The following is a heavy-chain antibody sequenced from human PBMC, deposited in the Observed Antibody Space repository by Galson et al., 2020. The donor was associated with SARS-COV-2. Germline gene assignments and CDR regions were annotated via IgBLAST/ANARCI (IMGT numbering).Heavy chain of an antibody. V-gene: IGHV2-5*02. CDR3: AHSRYYNSGSYSYWYFAL. Sequence: SGPTLVKPTQTLTLTCTFSEFSLSTSGVGVGWIRQPPGKALEWLALIYWDDDKRYSPSLKSRLTITKDTSKNQVVLTMTNMDPVDTATYYCAHSRYYNSGSYSYWYFALWGRGTLVTVSS. D-gene: IGHD3-10*01. CDR2: IYWDDDK. CDR1: EFSLSTSGVG. J-gene: IGHJ2*01.